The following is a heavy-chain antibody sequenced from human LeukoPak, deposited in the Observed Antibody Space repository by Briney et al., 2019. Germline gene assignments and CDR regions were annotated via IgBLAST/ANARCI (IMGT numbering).Heavy chain of an antibody. V-gene: IGHV3-23*01. CDR3: AKDRGNGVLDY. CDR2: IGGGGGGI. J-gene: IGHJ4*02. CDR1: GFTFSSYA. Sequence: GGSLRLSCAASGFTFSSYAMSWVRQAPGKGLEWVSVIGGGGGGIHYADSVKGRFTVSRDNSKNTVYLQMNSLRAEDTAVYYCAKDRGNGVLDYWGQGTLVTVSS. D-gene: IGHD1-1*01.